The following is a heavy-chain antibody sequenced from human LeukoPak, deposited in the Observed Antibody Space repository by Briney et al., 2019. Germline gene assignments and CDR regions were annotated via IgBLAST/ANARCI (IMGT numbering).Heavy chain of an antibody. CDR1: GYTFTGYY. CDR2: INPNSGGT. Sequence: ASVKVSCKASGYTFTGYYMHWVRQAPGQGLEWMGWINPNSGGTNYAQKFQGRVTMTRDTSISTAYMELRSLRSDDTAVYYCARDQEYYYDSSGYYDYWGQGTLVTVSS. V-gene: IGHV1-2*02. D-gene: IGHD3-22*01. CDR3: ARDQEYYYDSSGYYDY. J-gene: IGHJ4*02.